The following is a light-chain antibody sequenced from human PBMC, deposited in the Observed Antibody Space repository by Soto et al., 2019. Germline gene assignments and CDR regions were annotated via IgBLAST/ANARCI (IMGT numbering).Light chain of an antibody. CDR3: QHYNSYSEA. CDR1: QTISSW. Sequence: FQMTQSLSTLSASVGDIVIITCRASQTISSWLAWYQQKPGKAPKLLIYKASTLKSGVPSRFSGSGSGTEFTLTISSLQPDDFATYYCQHYNSYSEAFGQGTKVDIK. CDR2: KAS. V-gene: IGKV1-5*03. J-gene: IGKJ1*01.